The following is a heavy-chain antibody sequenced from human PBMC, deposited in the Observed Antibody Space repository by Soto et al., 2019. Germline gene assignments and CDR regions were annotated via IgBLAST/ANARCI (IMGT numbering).Heavy chain of an antibody. V-gene: IGHV1-3*01. J-gene: IGHJ3*02. CDR1: GYTFTSYA. D-gene: IGHD6-19*01. Sequence: ASVKVSCKASGYTFTSYAMHWVRQAPGQRLEWMGWINAGNGNTKYSQKFQGRVTITRDTSASTAYMELRSLRSDDTAVYYCAITSSGPQEAFDIWGQGTMVTVSS. CDR2: INAGNGNT. CDR3: AITSSGPQEAFDI.